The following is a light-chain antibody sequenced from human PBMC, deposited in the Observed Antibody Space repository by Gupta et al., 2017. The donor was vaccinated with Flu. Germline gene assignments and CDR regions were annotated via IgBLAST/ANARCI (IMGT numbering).Light chain of an antibody. Sequence: QSPLTQPPSLSAAPGQRVTISCYGSDSNIGDNYVSWYQQLPGKVPSLLIHDNDRKASGIPARFSGSKSGTSATLAITGLQSADAADYYCDAWDSSLNAVVFGGGTKLTVL. V-gene: IGLV1-51*01. CDR2: DND. CDR1: DSNIGDNY. CDR3: DAWDSSLNAVV. J-gene: IGLJ3*02.